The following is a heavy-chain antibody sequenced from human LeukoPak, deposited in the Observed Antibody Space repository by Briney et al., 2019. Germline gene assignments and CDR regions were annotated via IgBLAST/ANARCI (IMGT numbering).Heavy chain of an antibody. CDR3: AGRTLQSGSYSIDAFDI. D-gene: IGHD1-26*01. V-gene: IGHV1-69*13. Sequence: SVKVSCKASGGTFSSYAISWVRQAPGQGLEWMGGIIPIFGTANYAQKFQGRVTITADESTSTAYMGLSSLRSEDTAVYYCAGRTLQSGSYSIDAFDIWGQGTMVTVSS. J-gene: IGHJ3*02. CDR1: GGTFSSYA. CDR2: IIPIFGTA.